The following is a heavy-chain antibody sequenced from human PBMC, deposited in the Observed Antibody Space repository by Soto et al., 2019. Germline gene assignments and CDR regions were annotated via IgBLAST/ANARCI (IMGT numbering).Heavy chain of an antibody. Sequence: QVQLVQSGAEVKKPGSSVKVSCKASGGPFSSYAISWVRQAPGQGLEWMGGIIPIFGTANYAQKFQGRVTITADESTSTAYMELSSLRSEDTAVYYCAREGHTFGGVIVDAFDIWGQGTMVTVSS. J-gene: IGHJ3*02. V-gene: IGHV1-69*12. CDR2: IIPIFGTA. CDR3: AREGHTFGGVIVDAFDI. CDR1: GGPFSSYA. D-gene: IGHD3-16*02.